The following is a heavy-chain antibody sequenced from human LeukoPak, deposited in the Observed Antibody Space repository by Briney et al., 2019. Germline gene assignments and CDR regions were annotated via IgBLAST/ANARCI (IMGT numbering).Heavy chain of an antibody. CDR2: ISAYNGNT. CDR3: ARDGEQWLGGNWFDP. Sequence: ASVKVSCKASGYTFITYGITWVRQAPGQGLEWMGWISAYNGNTNYAQKLQGRVTMTTDTSTSTAYMELRSLRSDDTAVYYCARDGEQWLGGNWFDPWGQGTLVTVSS. D-gene: IGHD6-19*01. J-gene: IGHJ5*02. V-gene: IGHV1-18*01. CDR1: GYTFITYG.